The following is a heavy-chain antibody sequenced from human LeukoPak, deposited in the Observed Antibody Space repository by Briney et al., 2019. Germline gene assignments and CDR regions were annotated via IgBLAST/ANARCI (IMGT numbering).Heavy chain of an antibody. CDR3: AKGGKVLRFLEYGMDV. CDR2: ISWNSGSI. J-gene: IGHJ6*02. D-gene: IGHD3-3*01. Sequence: GGSLRLSCAASGFTFDDYAMHWVRQAPGKGLEWVSGISWNSGSIGYVDSVKGRFTISRDNAKNSLYLQMNSLRAEDTALYYCAKGGKVLRFLEYGMDVWGQGTTVTVSS. V-gene: IGHV3-9*01. CDR1: GFTFDDYA.